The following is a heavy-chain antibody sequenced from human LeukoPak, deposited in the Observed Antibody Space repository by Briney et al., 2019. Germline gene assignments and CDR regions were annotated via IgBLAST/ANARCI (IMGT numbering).Heavy chain of an antibody. D-gene: IGHD6-19*01. CDR1: GGSIGIYY. Sequence: SETLSLTCTVSGGSIGIYYWNWIRQPAGKGLEWIGRIFTSGIANYNPSLKSRVTMSVDTSKNQFSLKLSSVTAADTAVYYCARKGSSGWIFDYWGQGTLVTVSS. V-gene: IGHV4-4*07. CDR3: ARKGSSGWIFDY. J-gene: IGHJ4*02. CDR2: IFTSGIA.